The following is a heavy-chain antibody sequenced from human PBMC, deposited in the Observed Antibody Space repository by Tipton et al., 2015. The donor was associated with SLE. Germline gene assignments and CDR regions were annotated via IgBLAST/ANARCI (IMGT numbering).Heavy chain of an antibody. V-gene: IGHV4-39*07. D-gene: IGHD6-19*01. CDR3: ARDIGVVGAGVTPLDY. CDR2: VYYDGIT. CDR1: GVSIASTSYY. Sequence: LACTVSGVSIASTSYYWGWVRQPPGKGLEWIGSVYYDGITYYNPSLKSRLTMSLDTSKNQISLQLKSVTAADTAVYFCARDIGVVGAGVTPLDYWGQGILVIVSS. J-gene: IGHJ4*02.